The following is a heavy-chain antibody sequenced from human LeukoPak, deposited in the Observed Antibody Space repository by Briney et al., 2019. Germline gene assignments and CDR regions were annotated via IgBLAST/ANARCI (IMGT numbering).Heavy chain of an antibody. Sequence: SVKVSCKASGGTFSSYAISWVRQAPGQGLEWMGGIIPIFGTANYAQKFQGRVTITADESTSTAYMELSSLRSEDTAVYYCAAGYPHCSSTSCYGALGWFDPWGQGTLVTVSS. CDR2: IIPIFGTA. CDR3: AAGYPHCSSTSCYGALGWFDP. CDR1: GGTFSSYA. J-gene: IGHJ5*02. D-gene: IGHD2-2*01. V-gene: IGHV1-69*13.